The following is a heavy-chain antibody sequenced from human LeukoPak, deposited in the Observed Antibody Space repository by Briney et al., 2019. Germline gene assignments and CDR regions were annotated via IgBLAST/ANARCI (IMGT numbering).Heavy chain of an antibody. Sequence: ASVKVSCKASGYTFTSYYMHWVRQAPGQGLEWMGIINPSGGSTSYAQKFQGRVTMTRDTSTSTVYMELSSPRSDDTAVYYCARERGGSYYFDYWGQGTLVTVSS. V-gene: IGHV1-46*01. J-gene: IGHJ4*02. D-gene: IGHD3-16*01. CDR3: ARERGGSYYFDY. CDR1: GYTFTSYY. CDR2: INPSGGST.